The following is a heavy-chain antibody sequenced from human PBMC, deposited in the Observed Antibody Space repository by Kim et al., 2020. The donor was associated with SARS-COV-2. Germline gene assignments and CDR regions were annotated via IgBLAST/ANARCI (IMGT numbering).Heavy chain of an antibody. D-gene: IGHD2-15*01. J-gene: IGHJ4*02. Sequence: YYAESEKGRLTISRDNSKNPLFLQMTSLRAEDTAIYYCAKDTGSRSFDYWGQGTLLTVSS. V-gene: IGHV3-23*01. CDR3: AKDTGSRSFDY.